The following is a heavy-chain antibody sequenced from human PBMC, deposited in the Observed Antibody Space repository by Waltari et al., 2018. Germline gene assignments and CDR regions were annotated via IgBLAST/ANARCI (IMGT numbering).Heavy chain of an antibody. CDR2: IIPIFGTA. D-gene: IGHD2-15*01. Sequence: QVQLVQSGAEVKKPGSSVKVSCKASGGTFSSYAIRWVRQAPGQGREWMGGIIPIFGTANYAQKFQGRVTITADESTSTAYMELSSLRSEDTAVYYCATSPYSPKAPYYYYYYGMDVWGQGTTVTVSS. CDR1: GGTFSSYA. V-gene: IGHV1-69*01. J-gene: IGHJ6*02. CDR3: ATSPYSPKAPYYYYYYGMDV.